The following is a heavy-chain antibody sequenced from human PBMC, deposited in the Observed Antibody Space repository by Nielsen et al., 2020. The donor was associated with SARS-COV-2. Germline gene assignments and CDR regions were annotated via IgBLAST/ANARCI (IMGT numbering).Heavy chain of an antibody. Sequence: KVSCKGSGYSFTSYWISWVRQMPGKGLEWMGRIDPSDSYTNYSPSFQGHVTISADKSISTAYLQWSSLKASDTAMYYCAKLLEYSSSMVDWGQGTLVTVSS. J-gene: IGHJ4*02. CDR2: IDPSDSYT. CDR1: GYSFTSYW. CDR3: AKLLEYSSSMVD. V-gene: IGHV5-10-1*01. D-gene: IGHD6-6*01.